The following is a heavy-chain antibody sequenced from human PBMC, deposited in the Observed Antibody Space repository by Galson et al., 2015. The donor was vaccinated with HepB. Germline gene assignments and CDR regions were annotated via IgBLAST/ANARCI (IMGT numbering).Heavy chain of an antibody. J-gene: IGHJ2*01. Sequence: LSLTCTVSDGSISRYHWSWIRQPPGEGLEWIGYIYYSGSTKYNPSLKSRVTISVDTSKNQFSLRLNSVTAADTAVYYCARERYSSGWYVHGYFDLWGRGTLVTVSS. D-gene: IGHD6-19*01. CDR3: ARERYSSGWYVHGYFDL. CDR2: IYYSGST. V-gene: IGHV4-59*08. CDR1: DGSISRYH.